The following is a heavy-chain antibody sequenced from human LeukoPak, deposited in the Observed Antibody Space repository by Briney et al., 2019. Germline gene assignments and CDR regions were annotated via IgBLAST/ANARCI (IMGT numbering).Heavy chain of an antibody. CDR3: ARWSGVVGTARGWYFDL. CDR1: GGSITSYY. Sequence: SETLSLTCIVSGGSITSYYWSWIRQPPGKGLEWIGYIYYSGSTNYNPSLKSRVTISVDTSKNQFSLKLSSVTAADTAVYYCARWSGVVGTARGWYFDLWGRGTLVTVSS. V-gene: IGHV4-59*01. J-gene: IGHJ2*01. D-gene: IGHD1-26*01. CDR2: IYYSGST.